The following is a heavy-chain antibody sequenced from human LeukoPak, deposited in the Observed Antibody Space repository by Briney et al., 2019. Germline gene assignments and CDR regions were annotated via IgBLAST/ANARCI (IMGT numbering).Heavy chain of an antibody. CDR1: GYTFTSYG. CDR3: ARTPPPTIVGAHYFDY. CDR2: ISTYNGYT. D-gene: IGHD1-26*01. V-gene: IGHV1-18*01. J-gene: IGHJ4*02. Sequence: ASVKVSCNASGYTFTSYGINWVRQAPGQGLEWMGWISTYNGYTNYAQNLQGRVTMTTDTSASTVYLELRSLRSDDTAVYYCARTPPPTIVGAHYFDYWGQGTLVTVSS.